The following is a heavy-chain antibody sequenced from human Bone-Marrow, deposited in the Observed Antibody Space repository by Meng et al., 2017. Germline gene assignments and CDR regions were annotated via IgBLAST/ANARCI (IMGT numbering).Heavy chain of an antibody. CDR3: ARDGGNARNWFDP. J-gene: IGHJ5*02. CDR1: GFTFSSYA. D-gene: IGHD2-8*01. Sequence: GGSLRLSCAASGFTFSSYAMSWVRQAPGKGLVWVSRISSDGITTEYADSVRGRFTTSRDNAKNTLYLQMDSLRADDTAVYYCARDGGNARNWFDPWGQGTLVTVSS. CDR2: ISSDGITT. V-gene: IGHV3-74*03.